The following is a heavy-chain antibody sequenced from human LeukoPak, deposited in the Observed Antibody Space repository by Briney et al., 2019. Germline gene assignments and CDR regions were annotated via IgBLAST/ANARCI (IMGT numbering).Heavy chain of an antibody. V-gene: IGHV1-2*02. Sequence: ASVKVSCKASGYTFTGYYMHWVRQAPGQGLEWMGWINPNSGGTNYAQKFQGRVTMTRDTSISTAYMELSRLRSDDTAVYYCARETVVVPAAMARPYYYMDVWGKGTTVTISS. CDR1: GYTFTGYY. CDR2: INPNSGGT. CDR3: ARETVVVPAAMARPYYYMDV. D-gene: IGHD2-2*01. J-gene: IGHJ6*03.